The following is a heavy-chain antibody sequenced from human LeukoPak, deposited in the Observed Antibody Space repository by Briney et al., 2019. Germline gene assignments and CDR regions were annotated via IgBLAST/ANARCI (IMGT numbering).Heavy chain of an antibody. J-gene: IGHJ4*02. Sequence: SETLSLTCAVYGGSFSGYYWSWIRQPPGKGLEWIGEINHSGSTNYNPSLKSRVTISVDTSKNQFSLKLSSVTAADTAVYYCARVGTYGSGSYLSWLDYWGQGTLVTVSS. V-gene: IGHV4-34*01. D-gene: IGHD3-10*01. CDR3: ARVGTYGSGSYLSWLDY. CDR2: INHSGST. CDR1: GGSFSGYY.